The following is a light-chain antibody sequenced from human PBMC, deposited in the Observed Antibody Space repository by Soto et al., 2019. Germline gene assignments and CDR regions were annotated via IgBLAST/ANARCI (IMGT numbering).Light chain of an antibody. J-gene: IGLJ1*01. CDR1: SSDAGGYNY. CDR3: CAYAGSYTSV. CDR2: DVS. V-gene: IGLV2-11*01. Sequence: QSALTQPRSVSGSPGQSVTISCTGTSSDAGGYNYVSWYQQHPGKAPKLMIYDVSKRPSGVPDRFSGSKSGNTASLTISGLQAEDEADYYYCAYAGSYTSVFGTGTKVTVL.